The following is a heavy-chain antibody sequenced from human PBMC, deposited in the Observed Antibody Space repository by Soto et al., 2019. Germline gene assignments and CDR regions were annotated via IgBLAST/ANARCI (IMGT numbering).Heavy chain of an antibody. CDR1: GSTFTGYY. Sequence: QVQLVQSGAEVKKPGASVKVSCKASGSTFTGYYMHWVRQAPGQGLEWMGWINPNSGGTNYAQKLQGWVTMTMDKSISTAYMELSRLRSDDTAVYYCARTPIAVAGKGFDYWGQGTLVTVSS. V-gene: IGHV1-2*04. D-gene: IGHD6-19*01. CDR3: ARTPIAVAGKGFDY. CDR2: INPNSGGT. J-gene: IGHJ4*02.